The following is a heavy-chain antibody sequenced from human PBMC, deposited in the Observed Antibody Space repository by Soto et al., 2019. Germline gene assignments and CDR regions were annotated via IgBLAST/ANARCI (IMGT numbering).Heavy chain of an antibody. CDR2: INSDGSEK. D-gene: IGHD5-12*01. CDR1: GFTFSNYC. Sequence: EVQLVESGGGLVQPGGSLRLSCVAPGFTFSNYCMTWVRQAPGKGREWGANINSDGSEKNYVDSVKGRFTISRDNAHNSLSLQMNSLRVEDTGIYYCARGRQVAIWGQGTLVIVSS. V-gene: IGHV3-7*02. CDR3: ARGRQVAI. J-gene: IGHJ4*02.